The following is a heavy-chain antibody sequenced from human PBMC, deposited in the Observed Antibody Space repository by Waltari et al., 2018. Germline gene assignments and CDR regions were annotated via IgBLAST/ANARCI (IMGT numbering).Heavy chain of an antibody. CDR2: IAPKSGGT. J-gene: IGHJ4*02. CDR1: GYPFTAFN. V-gene: IGHV1-2*02. CDR3: VRGGLTAAVDY. Sequence: QVQLVQYGPGVKEPGASGKVSCRASGYPFTAFNIPGGRKAPGQGLEWMGWIAPKSGGTNYAQNFQGRVTMTRDTSISTAYMDLSRLKSDDTAVYYCVRGGLTAAVDYWGQGTLVTVSS. D-gene: IGHD2-2*01.